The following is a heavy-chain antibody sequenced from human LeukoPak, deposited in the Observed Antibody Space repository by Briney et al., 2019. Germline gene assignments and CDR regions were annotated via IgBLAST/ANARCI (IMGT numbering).Heavy chain of an antibody. CDR1: GGTISSSSYY. J-gene: IGHJ3*02. Sequence: PSETLSLTCTVTGGTISSSSYYWGWIRQPPGKGLEWIGSIYYSGSTYYNPSLKSRVTISVDTSKNQFSLKLSSVTAADTAVYYCARDPYVHDAFDIWGQGTMVTVSS. CDR2: IYYSGST. V-gene: IGHV4-39*07. D-gene: IGHD3-10*02. CDR3: ARDPYVHDAFDI.